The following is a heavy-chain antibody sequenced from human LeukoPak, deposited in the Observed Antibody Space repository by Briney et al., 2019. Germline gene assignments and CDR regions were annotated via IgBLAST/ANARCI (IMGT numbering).Heavy chain of an antibody. V-gene: IGHV4-59*08. CDR1: GGSISSYY. D-gene: IGHD3/OR15-3a*01. Sequence: PSETLSLTCTVSGGSISSYYWSWIRQPPGKGLEWIGYIYYSGSTNYNPSLKSRVTISVDTSKNQFSLKLSSVTAADTAVYYCARRLWTGLSRLDAFDIWGQGTMVTVSS. CDR2: IYYSGST. J-gene: IGHJ3*02. CDR3: ARRLWTGLSRLDAFDI.